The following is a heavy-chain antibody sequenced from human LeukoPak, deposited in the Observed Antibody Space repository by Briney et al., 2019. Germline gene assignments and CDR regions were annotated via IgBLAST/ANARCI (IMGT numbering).Heavy chain of an antibody. V-gene: IGHV3-23*01. CDR1: GLTFSSYA. CDR3: AKAEVVPAASPWFDP. J-gene: IGHJ5*02. D-gene: IGHD2-2*01. Sequence: QPGGSLRLSCAASGLTFSSYAKSWVRQAPGKGLEWVSAISGSGGSTYYADSVKGRFTISRGNSKNTLYLQMNSLRAEDTAVYYCAKAEVVPAASPWFDPWGQGTLVTVSS. CDR2: ISGSGGST.